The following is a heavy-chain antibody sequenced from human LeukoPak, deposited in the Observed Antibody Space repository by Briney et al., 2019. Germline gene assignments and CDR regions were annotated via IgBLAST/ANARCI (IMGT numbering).Heavy chain of an antibody. Sequence: SETLSLTCTVSGGSVSSGNYYWSWIRQPPGKGLEWIGYIYYSGSTNYNPSLKSRVTISVDTSKNQFSLKLSSVTAADTAVYYCARSPYYYDSSGYYPDAFDIWGQGTMVTVSS. J-gene: IGHJ3*02. V-gene: IGHV4-61*01. D-gene: IGHD3-22*01. CDR1: GGSVSSGNYY. CDR3: ARSPYYYDSSGYYPDAFDI. CDR2: IYYSGST.